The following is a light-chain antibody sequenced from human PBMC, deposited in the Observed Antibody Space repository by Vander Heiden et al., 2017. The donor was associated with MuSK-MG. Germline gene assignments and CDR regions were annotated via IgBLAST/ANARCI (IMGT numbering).Light chain of an antibody. CDR1: QSLSNSY. Sequence: VLTQSPGTLSYTPGERAILSCRASQSLSNSYLAWYPQKPGQAPRLLIYGTSSRAAGVPDSFSGSRSGTDFTLTISRLDPEDFAVYYCHHDGTSPYTFGPGTKMEI. CDR3: HHDGTSPYT. V-gene: IGKV3-20*01. J-gene: IGKJ2*01. CDR2: GTS.